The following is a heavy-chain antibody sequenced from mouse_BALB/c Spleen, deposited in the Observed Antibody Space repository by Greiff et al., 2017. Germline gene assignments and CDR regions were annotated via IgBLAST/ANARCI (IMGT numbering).Heavy chain of an antibody. CDR1: GFSLTSYG. V-gene: IGHV2-2*02. J-gene: IGHJ2*01. CDR3: ARLNDEGSPFDY. CDR2: IWSGGST. Sequence: VKLVESGPGLVAPSQTLSITCTASGFSLTSYGVHWVRQSPGKGLKWLGVIWSGGSTDYNAAFISRLSISKDNSKSQVFFKMNSLQANDTAIYYCARLNDEGSPFDYWGQGTTLTDSS.